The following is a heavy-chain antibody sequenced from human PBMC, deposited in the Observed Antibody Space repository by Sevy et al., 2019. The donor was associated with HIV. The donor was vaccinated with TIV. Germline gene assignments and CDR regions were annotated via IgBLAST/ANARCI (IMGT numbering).Heavy chain of an antibody. D-gene: IGHD4-17*01. Sequence: GGSLRLSCAASGFTFSTYGMHWVRQAPGKGLEWVALIWFDGSNTYYADSVKGRFTISRDIAKNTLHLQMTSRRAEDTAVYYCARDLEFYDYGDYGPAFMPDYWGQGTLVTVSS. CDR1: GFTFSTYG. CDR3: ARDLEFYDYGDYGPAFMPDY. CDR2: IWFDGSNT. J-gene: IGHJ4*02. V-gene: IGHV3-33*01.